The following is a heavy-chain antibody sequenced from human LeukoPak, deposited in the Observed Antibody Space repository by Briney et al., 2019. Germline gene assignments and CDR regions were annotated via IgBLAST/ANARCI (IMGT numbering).Heavy chain of an antibody. CDR3: AKNTILAN. CDR2: ISGSGSTS. D-gene: IGHD3-3*01. CDR1: GFTVSSNY. Sequence: GGSLRLSCAASGFTVSSNYISWVRQAPGKGLKWASAISGSGSTSYYIDSVRGRFTISRDNSKNTVFLEMNGLRAEDTAIYYCAKNTILANWGQGTLVTVSS. J-gene: IGHJ4*02. V-gene: IGHV3-23*01.